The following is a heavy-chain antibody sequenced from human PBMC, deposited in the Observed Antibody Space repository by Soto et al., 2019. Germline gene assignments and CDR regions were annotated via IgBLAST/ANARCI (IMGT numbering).Heavy chain of an antibody. D-gene: IGHD6-19*01. Sequence: PSETLSLTCAVYGGSFSGYYWSWIRQPPGKGLEWIGEINHSGSTNYNPSLKSRVTISVDTSKNQFSLKLSSVTAADTAVYYCARGLDRIAVAGTWWFDPWGQGTLVTAPQ. CDR2: INHSGST. V-gene: IGHV4-34*01. CDR1: GGSFSGYY. CDR3: ARGLDRIAVAGTWWFDP. J-gene: IGHJ5*02.